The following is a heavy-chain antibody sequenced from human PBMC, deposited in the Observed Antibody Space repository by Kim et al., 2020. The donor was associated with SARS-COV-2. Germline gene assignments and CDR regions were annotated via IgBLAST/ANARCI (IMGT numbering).Heavy chain of an antibody. J-gene: IGHJ4*02. Sequence: SVKVSCKASGGTFSSYAISWVRQAPGQGLEWMGGIIPIFGTANYAQKFQGRVTITADESMSTAYMELSSLRSEDTAVYYCAREYYYDSSGPEYYFDYWGQGTLVTVSS. D-gene: IGHD3-22*01. V-gene: IGHV1-69*13. CDR3: AREYYYDSSGPEYYFDY. CDR2: IIPIFGTA. CDR1: GGTFSSYA.